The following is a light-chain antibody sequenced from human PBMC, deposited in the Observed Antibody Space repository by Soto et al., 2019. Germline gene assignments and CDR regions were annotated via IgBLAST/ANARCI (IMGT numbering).Light chain of an antibody. CDR2: KVS. CDR1: XSXVXXXXXXX. J-gene: IGKJ4*01. CDR3: MQGTHWPPKLT. V-gene: IGKV2D-30*01. Sequence: DVVMTQSPLSLPVTLGQPASISCRSSXSXVXXXXXXXXXWFQQRPGQSPRRLIYKVSNWDSGVPDRFSGSGSGTDFTLKISRVEAEDVGVYYCMQGTHWPPKLTFGGGTKVEIK.